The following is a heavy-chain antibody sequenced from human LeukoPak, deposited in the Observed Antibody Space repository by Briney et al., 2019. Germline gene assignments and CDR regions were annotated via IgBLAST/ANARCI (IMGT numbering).Heavy chain of an antibody. CDR2: INHSGST. CDR1: GFTFSSYW. J-gene: IGHJ5*02. CDR3: ARHRVRIVVVPAANNWFDP. V-gene: IGHV4-34*01. Sequence: GSLRLSCAASGFTFSSYWMSWIRQPPGKGLEWIGEINHSGSTNYNPSLKSRVTISVDTSKNQFSLKLSSVTAADTAVYYCARHRVRIVVVPAANNWFDPWGQGTLVTVSS. D-gene: IGHD2-2*01.